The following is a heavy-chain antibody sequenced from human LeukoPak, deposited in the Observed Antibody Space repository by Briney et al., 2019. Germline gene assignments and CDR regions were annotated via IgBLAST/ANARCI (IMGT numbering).Heavy chain of an antibody. Sequence: ASVKVSCKASGYTFTSYAMHWVRQAPGQRLEWMGWINAGNGNTKYSQKFQGRVTITRDTSASTAYMKLSSLRSEDTAVYYCARGHRYAKEGDVWGQGTTVTVSS. D-gene: IGHD3-16*02. CDR1: GYTFTSYA. J-gene: IGHJ6*02. CDR3: ARGHRYAKEGDV. CDR2: INAGNGNT. V-gene: IGHV1-3*01.